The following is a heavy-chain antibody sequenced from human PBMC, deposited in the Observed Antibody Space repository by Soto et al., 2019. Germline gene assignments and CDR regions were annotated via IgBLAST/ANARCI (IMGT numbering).Heavy chain of an antibody. CDR1: GGTFSSYT. D-gene: IGHD5-18*01. V-gene: IGHV1-69*08. Sequence: QVQLVQSGAEVKKPGSSVKVSCKASGGTFSSYTISWVRQAPGQGLEWMGRIIPILGIANYAQKFQGRVTITADKSTSTDYMELSSLRSEDTAVYYCARDLHTAMATYFDYWGQGTLVTVSS. CDR2: IIPILGIA. J-gene: IGHJ4*02. CDR3: ARDLHTAMATYFDY.